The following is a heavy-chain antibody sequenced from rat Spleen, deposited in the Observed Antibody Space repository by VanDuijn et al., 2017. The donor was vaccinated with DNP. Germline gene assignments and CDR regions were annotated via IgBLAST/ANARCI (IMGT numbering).Heavy chain of an antibody. CDR1: GYSITSGFR. D-gene: IGHD1-4*01. CDR3: ATGYPEFDY. CDR2: INSEGST. J-gene: IGHJ2*01. V-gene: IGHV3-3*01. Sequence: QLHESGPGLVKPSQSLSLTCSVTGYSITSGFRWTWIRKFPGNRLEWMGYINSEGSTDYNPSLKSRVSITRDTSKNQFFLQIDSVTTEDTATYYCATGYPEFDYWGQGVMVTVSS.